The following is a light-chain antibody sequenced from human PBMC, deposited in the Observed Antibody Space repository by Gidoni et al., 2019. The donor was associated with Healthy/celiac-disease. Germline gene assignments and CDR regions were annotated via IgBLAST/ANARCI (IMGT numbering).Light chain of an antibody. CDR2: GAS. CDR1: QSVSSN. J-gene: IGKJ1*01. CDR3: QQYNNWPVT. Sequence: EIVMTPSPATLSVSPGERATLSCRVSQSVSSNLAWYQHKPGQALRLLIYGASTRATGVPARFSGSGSGTEFTLTISSLQSEDFAVYYCQQYNNWPVTFGQGTKVEIK. V-gene: IGKV3-15*01.